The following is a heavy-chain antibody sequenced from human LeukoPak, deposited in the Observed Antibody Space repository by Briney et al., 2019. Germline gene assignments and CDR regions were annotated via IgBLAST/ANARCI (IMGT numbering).Heavy chain of an antibody. CDR2: ISWNSGSI. CDR1: GFTFDDYA. Sequence: GGSLRLSCATSGFTFDDYAMHWVRQAPGKGLEWVSGISWNSGSIGYADSVKGRFTISRDNAKNSLYLQMNSLRAKDTALYYCAKDIRTRPMYYFDYWGQGTLVTVSS. V-gene: IGHV3-9*01. D-gene: IGHD3-10*02. CDR3: AKDIRTRPMYYFDY. J-gene: IGHJ4*02.